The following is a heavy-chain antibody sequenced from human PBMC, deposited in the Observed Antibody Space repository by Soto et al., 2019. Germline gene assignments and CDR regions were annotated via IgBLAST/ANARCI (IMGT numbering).Heavy chain of an antibody. CDR3: ARHSTPWEHNWFHP. V-gene: IGHV4-39*01. D-gene: IGHD1-26*01. Sequence: QLQLQESGPGLVRPSETLSLTCTVSGVTIDNPDYSWGWIRQPPGKGLEWIATMYYSGSTYYNPSLKGRVSVSVDTSRKEVSLRLTSVTAADTAVYYCARHSTPWEHNWFHPWGQGILVTVSS. CDR1: GVTIDNPDYS. J-gene: IGHJ5*02. CDR2: MYYSGST.